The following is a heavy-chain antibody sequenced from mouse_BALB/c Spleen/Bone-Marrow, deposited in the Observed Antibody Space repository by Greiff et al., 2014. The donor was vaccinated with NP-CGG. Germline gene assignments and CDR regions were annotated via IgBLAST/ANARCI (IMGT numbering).Heavy chain of an antibody. CDR3: ARWDDSFPYSVDS. J-gene: IGHJ2*01. CDR2: IYPGDGST. D-gene: IGHD2-3*01. CDR1: GYTFTSYD. Sequence: VQLQESGPELVKPGALVKISCKASGYTFTSYDINWVKQRPGQGLEWIGWIYPGDGSTNYNEKFKGKATLTADRSSSTAYMQLSSLTPENSAVYFCARWDDSFPYSVDSWGQGTTLTVSS. V-gene: IGHV1S56*01.